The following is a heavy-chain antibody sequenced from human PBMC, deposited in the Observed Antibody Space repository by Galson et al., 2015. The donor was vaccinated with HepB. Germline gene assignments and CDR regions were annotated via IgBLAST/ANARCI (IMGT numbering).Heavy chain of an antibody. J-gene: IGHJ6*02. V-gene: IGHV3-53*01. CDR2: IYSGGST. Sequence: SLRFSCAASGFTVSSNYMSWVRQAPGKGLEWVPVIYSGGSTYYADSVKGRFTISRDNSKNTLYLQMNRLRAEDTAVYYCARAQPWIQLRLGGMDVWGQGTTVTVSS. CDR3: ARAQPWIQLRLGGMDV. D-gene: IGHD5-18*01. CDR1: GFTVSSNY.